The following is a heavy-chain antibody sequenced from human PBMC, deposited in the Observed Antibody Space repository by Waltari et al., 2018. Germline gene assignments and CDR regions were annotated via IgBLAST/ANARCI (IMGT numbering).Heavy chain of an antibody. CDR1: GFAFSNYW. J-gene: IGHJ6*02. Sequence: EVQLVESGGGFFQPGGSLRLSCEASGFAFSNYWIHWVRQAPGRGLEVLSRVTGDGTSISNADSVGGRFSISRDNYKNTVYLQIHSLRAEDTAVFYCARLMLSHPENGMDVWGQGTSVTVS. CDR2: VTGDGTSI. V-gene: IGHV3-74*01. D-gene: IGHD3-10*02. CDR3: ARLMLSHPENGMDV.